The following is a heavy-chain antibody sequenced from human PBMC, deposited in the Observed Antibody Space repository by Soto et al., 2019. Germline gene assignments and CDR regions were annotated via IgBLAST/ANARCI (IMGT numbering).Heavy chain of an antibody. Sequence: QVHLVLSGAEVKKPGASVKVSCKGSGYDFTTYGITWVRQAPGQGLEWMAWISAHNGNTDYAQKLQGRVTVTRDTSTSTAYMELRSLRSDDTAMYYCARGRYGDYWGQGALVTVSS. D-gene: IGHD1-1*01. CDR3: ARGRYGDY. V-gene: IGHV1-18*01. CDR1: GYDFTTYG. J-gene: IGHJ4*02. CDR2: ISAHNGNT.